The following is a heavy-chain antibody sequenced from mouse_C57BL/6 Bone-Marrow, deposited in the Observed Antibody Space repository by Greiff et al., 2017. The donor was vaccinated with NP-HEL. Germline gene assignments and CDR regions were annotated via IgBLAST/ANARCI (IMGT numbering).Heavy chain of an antibody. Sequence: EVQLKQSGAELVRPGASVKLSCTASGFNIKDDYMHWVKQRPEQGLEWIGWIDPENGDTEYASKFQGKATITADTSSNTAYLQLSSLTSEDTAVYYCTTRIYYPFAYWGQGTLVTVSA. CDR2: IDPENGDT. CDR3: TTRIYYPFAY. V-gene: IGHV14-4*01. D-gene: IGHD2-1*01. CDR1: GFNIKDDY. J-gene: IGHJ3*01.